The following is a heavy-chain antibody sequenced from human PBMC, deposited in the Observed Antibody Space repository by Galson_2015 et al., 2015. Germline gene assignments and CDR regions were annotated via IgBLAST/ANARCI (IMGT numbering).Heavy chain of an antibody. V-gene: IGHV3-30-3*01. Sequence: SLRLSCAASGFTFSSYAMHWVRQAPGKGLEWVAVISYDGSNKYYADSVKGRFTISRDNSKNTLYLQMNSLRAEDTAVYYCARSSSSWYWPSDYVDYWGQGTLVTVSS. CDR1: GFTFSSYA. CDR3: ARSSSSWYWPSDYVDY. CDR2: ISYDGSNK. J-gene: IGHJ4*02. D-gene: IGHD6-13*01.